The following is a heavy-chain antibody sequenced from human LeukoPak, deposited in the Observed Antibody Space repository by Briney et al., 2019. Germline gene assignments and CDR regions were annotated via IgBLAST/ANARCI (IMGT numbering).Heavy chain of an antibody. V-gene: IGHV3-33*01. CDR2: IWYDGSNK. D-gene: IGHD5-18*01. Sequence: GRSLRLSCAASGFTFSSYGMHWVRQAPGKGLEWVAVIWYDGSNKYYADSVKGRFTISRDNSKNTLYLQMNSLRAEDTAVYYCARAGGYSYGHGNYWGQGTLVTVSS. J-gene: IGHJ4*02. CDR3: ARAGGYSYGHGNY. CDR1: GFTFSSYG.